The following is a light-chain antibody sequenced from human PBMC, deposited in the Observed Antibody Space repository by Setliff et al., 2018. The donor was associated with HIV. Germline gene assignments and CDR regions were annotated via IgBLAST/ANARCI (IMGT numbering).Light chain of an antibody. J-gene: IGKJ1*01. CDR2: GAS. CDR3: QQYNSWPQT. Sequence: EIVMTQSPATLSVSPGERATLFCRASQSVSSNLAWYQQKPGQAPRLLIYGASTRATGIPARFSGSGSGTEFTLTISSLHSEDFAVYYCQQYNSWPQTFGQGTKVDIK. V-gene: IGKV3-15*01. CDR1: QSVSSN.